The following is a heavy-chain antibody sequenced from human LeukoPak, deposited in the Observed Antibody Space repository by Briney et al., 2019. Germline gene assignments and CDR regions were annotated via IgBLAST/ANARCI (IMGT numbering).Heavy chain of an antibody. CDR1: GGSITNYY. CDR2: IYPNRNT. D-gene: IGHD3-16*01. Sequence: SETLSLTCAVSGGSITNYYWSWIRQPAGKGLEWIGRIYPNRNTNYNPSLKSRVTLSGDTYKNHLSLRLSSVTAADTAVYFCARDLPDRGGVYYFDYWGQGILVTVSS. J-gene: IGHJ4*02. V-gene: IGHV4-4*07. CDR3: ARDLPDRGGVYYFDY.